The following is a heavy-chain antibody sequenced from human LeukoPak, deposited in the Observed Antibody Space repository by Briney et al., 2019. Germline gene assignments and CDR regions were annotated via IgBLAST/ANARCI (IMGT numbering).Heavy chain of an antibody. CDR1: GFTFSGYG. V-gene: IGHV3-21*01. J-gene: IGHJ2*01. Sequence: GGSLRLSCAASGFTFSGYGMNWVRQAPGKGLEWVSSISSGGSYMYYADSLKGRFTISRDNAKNSLYLQMNSLRAEDTAVYYCARVGAKGGWYFDLWGRGTLVTVSS. CDR3: ARVGAKGGWYFDL. D-gene: IGHD3-10*01. CDR2: ISSGGSYM.